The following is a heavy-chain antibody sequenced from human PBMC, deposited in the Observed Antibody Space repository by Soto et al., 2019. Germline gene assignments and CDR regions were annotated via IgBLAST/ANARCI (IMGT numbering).Heavy chain of an antibody. D-gene: IGHD3-3*01. CDR2: INSDGSST. CDR3: ARTVREPTYYDFWSGYYNPGNYYYYMDV. CDR1: GFTFSSFW. J-gene: IGHJ6*03. V-gene: IGHV3-74*01. Sequence: GGSLRLSCAASGFTFSSFWMHWVRQAPGKGLVWVSRINSDGSSTSYADSVKGRFTISRDNAKNTLYLQMNSLRAEDTAVYYCARTVREPTYYDFWSGYYNPGNYYYYMDVWGKGTTVTVSS.